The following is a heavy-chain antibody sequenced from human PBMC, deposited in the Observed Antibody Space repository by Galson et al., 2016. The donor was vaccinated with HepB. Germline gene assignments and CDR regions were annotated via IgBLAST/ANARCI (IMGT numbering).Heavy chain of an antibody. D-gene: IGHD5-18*01. V-gene: IGHV6-1*01. CDR1: GDSVTNDATI. J-gene: IGHJ6*02. Sequence: CAIPGDSVTNDATIWNWIRQSPSRGLEWLGRTYYRSQWFNEYAVSVKSRITINSDTSRNQFSLQLDSVTPDDTAAYFCTRGYMHTGMNVWGQGTTVTVSS. CDR3: TRGYMHTGMNV. CDR2: TYYRSQWFN.